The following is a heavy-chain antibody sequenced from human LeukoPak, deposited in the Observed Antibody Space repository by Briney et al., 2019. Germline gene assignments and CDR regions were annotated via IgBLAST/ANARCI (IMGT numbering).Heavy chain of an antibody. J-gene: IGHJ3*02. V-gene: IGHV4-30-4*07. Sequence: SETLSLTCTVSGGSISSGGYSWSWIRQPPGKGLEWIGYIYYSGSTYYNPSLKSRVTISVDTSKNQFSLKLSSVTAADTAVHYCARAGDSSGYYYITRNAFDIWGQGTMVTVSS. CDR1: GGSISSGGYS. CDR2: IYYSGST. D-gene: IGHD3-22*01. CDR3: ARAGDSSGYYYITRNAFDI.